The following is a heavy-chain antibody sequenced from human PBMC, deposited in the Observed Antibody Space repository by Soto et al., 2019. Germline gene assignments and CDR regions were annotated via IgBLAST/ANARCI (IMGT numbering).Heavy chain of an antibody. CDR2: IYWDDDK. D-gene: IGHD3-10*01. V-gene: IGHV2-5*02. CDR1: GFSLSTSGVG. CDR3: AHRHGVRGVMPAGWFDP. J-gene: IGHJ5*02. Sequence: QITLKESGPTLVKPTQTLTLTCTFSGFSLSTSGVGVGWIRQPPGKALEWLALIYWDDDKRYSPSLKSRLTITKDTSKNQVVLTMTNMDPVDTATYYCAHRHGVRGVMPAGWFDPWGQGTLVTVSS.